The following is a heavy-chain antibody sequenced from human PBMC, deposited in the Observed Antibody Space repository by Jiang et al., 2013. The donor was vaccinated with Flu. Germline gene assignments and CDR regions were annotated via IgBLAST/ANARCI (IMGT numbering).Heavy chain of an antibody. CDR2: INKSGGGGDGR. D-gene: IGHD2-15*01. CDR3: ARLSPTSATDY. V-gene: IGHV3-23*01. J-gene: IGHJ4*02. Sequence: LEVWGRRWYXPGGRLRLSCVMSGFSFSRYAINWVRPGSRKGLEWISFINKSGGGGDGRYYADSVKGRFTISRDNSKNTLYLQMNSLRAEDTAVYYCARLSPTSATDYWGQGTLVTVSS. CDR1: GFSFSRYA.